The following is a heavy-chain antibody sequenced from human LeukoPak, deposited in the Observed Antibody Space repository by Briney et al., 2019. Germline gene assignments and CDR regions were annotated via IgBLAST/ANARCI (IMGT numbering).Heavy chain of an antibody. CDR2: IIPILGIA. D-gene: IGHD3-10*01. Sequence: SVKVSCKASGGTFSSYAISWVRQAPGQGLEWMGRIIPILGIANYAQKFQGRVTITADKSASTACMELSSLRSEDTAVYYCARVARFGELLPVDYWGQGTLVTVSS. J-gene: IGHJ4*02. CDR3: ARVARFGELLPVDY. V-gene: IGHV1-69*04. CDR1: GGTFSSYA.